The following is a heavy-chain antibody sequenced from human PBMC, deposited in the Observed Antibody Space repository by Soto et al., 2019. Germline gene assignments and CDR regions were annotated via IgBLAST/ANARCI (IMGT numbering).Heavy chain of an antibody. Sequence: GESLKISCKGSGYSFTTNWIGWVRQMPGKGLEWMGVIYPGDSDTRYSPSFQGQVAISADKSINTAYLQWSSLKASDTAMYYCARHSGVAEDGTDWGQGTLVTVS. D-gene: IGHD6-13*01. V-gene: IGHV5-51*01. CDR3: ARHSGVAEDGTD. CDR2: IYPGDSDT. CDR1: GYSFTTNW. J-gene: IGHJ1*01.